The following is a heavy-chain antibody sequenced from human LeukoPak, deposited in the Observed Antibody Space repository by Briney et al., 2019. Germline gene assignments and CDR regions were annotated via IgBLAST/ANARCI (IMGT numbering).Heavy chain of an antibody. CDR2: INPSGGST. J-gene: IGHJ4*02. D-gene: IGHD3-22*01. Sequence: ASVKVSCKASGYTFTSYYMHWVRQAPGQGLEWMGIINPSGGSTSYAQKFQGRVTMTRDTSTSTVYMELSSLRSEDTAVYYCASEGPRNYYDSSGPPLGWGQGTLVTVSS. CDR1: GYTFTSYY. V-gene: IGHV1-46*01. CDR3: ASEGPRNYYDSSGPPLG.